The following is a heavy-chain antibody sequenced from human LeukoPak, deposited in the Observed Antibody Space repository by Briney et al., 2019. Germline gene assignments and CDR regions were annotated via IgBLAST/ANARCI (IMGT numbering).Heavy chain of an antibody. Sequence: GASVKVSCKASGYTFSTYDINWVRQASGQGLEWMGWLSPNSGNTGYSQKFQGRVTITRNTSISTAYMELSSLRSEGTAVYYCARGWTLVGFDPWGQGTLVTVSS. D-gene: IGHD4-23*01. V-gene: IGHV1-8*03. CDR2: LSPNSGNT. CDR3: ARGWTLVGFDP. J-gene: IGHJ5*02. CDR1: GYTFSTYD.